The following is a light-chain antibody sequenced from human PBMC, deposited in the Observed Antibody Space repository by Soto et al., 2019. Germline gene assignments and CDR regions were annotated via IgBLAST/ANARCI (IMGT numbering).Light chain of an antibody. CDR1: SSDVGGYNY. CDR3: SSYAGSLYV. V-gene: IGLV2-8*01. J-gene: IGLJ1*01. Sequence: QSVLTQPPSASGSPGQSVTISCTGTSSDVGGYNYVSWYQQHPGKAPKLMIYEVSKRPSGVPDRFSGSKSGNTASLTVSGLQAEDEADYYCSSYAGSLYVSGTGTKVTVL. CDR2: EVS.